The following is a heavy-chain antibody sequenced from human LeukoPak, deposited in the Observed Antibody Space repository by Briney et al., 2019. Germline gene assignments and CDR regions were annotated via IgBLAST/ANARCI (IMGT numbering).Heavy chain of an antibody. V-gene: IGHV4-4*07. CDR1: GGSISGYY. J-gene: IGHJ1*01. CDR2: IYTSGNT. CDR3: ARGDGALEYFQH. Sequence: SETLSLTCTVSGGSISGYYWSWIRQPAGKGLEWIGRIYTSGNTNYNPSLEGRVTMSVDTSRNQFSLELSSVTAADTAVYYCARGDGALEYFQHWGQGTLVTVSS. D-gene: IGHD4-17*01.